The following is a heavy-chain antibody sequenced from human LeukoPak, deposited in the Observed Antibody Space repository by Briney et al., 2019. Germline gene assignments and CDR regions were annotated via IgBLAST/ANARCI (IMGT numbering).Heavy chain of an antibody. CDR2: INPYSGGT. V-gene: IGHV1-2*02. CDR1: GYTFTGYY. J-gene: IGHJ4*02. Sequence: ASVTVSCKASGYTFTGYYMHWVRQAPGQGLEWMGWINPYSGGTNYAQKFQGRVTMPRDTSISTAYMELSRLRSDDTAVYYCARTVISSTSPPDYWGQGTLVTVSS. CDR3: ARTVISSTSPPDY. D-gene: IGHD6-6*01.